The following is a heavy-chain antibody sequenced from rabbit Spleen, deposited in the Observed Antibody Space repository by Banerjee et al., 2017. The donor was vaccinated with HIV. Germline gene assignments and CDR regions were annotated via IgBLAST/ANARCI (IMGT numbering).Heavy chain of an antibody. V-gene: IGHV1S40*01. J-gene: IGHJ6*01. CDR3: ARDTSSSFSSYGMDL. D-gene: IGHD1-1*01. Sequence: VKPGASLTLTCTASGVSFSSSSYMCWVRQAPGKGLEWIACIDTGSSGFTYFATWAKGRFTCSKTSSTTVTLQMTRLTAADTATYFCARDTSSSFSSYGMDLWGQGTLVTVS. CDR2: IDTGSSGFT. CDR1: GVSFSSSSY.